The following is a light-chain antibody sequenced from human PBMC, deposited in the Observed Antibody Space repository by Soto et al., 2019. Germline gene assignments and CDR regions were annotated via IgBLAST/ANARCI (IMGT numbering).Light chain of an antibody. CDR2: EVT. CDR1: SSDVGSYNL. CDR3: CAYAGSSNFVI. Sequence: QSALTQPASVSGSPGQSITISCTGTSSDVGSYNLVSWYQQHPGKVPKLMIYEVTKRPSGVSNRFSGSKSGNTASLTISGLQSEDEADYYCCAYAGSSNFVIFGGGTKLTVL. J-gene: IGLJ2*01. V-gene: IGLV2-23*02.